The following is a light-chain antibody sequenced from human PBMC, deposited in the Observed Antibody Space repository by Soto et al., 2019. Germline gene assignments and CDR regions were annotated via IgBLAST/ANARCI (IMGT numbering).Light chain of an antibody. J-gene: IGKJ1*01. Sequence: ETVMTQSPVTLSVSPGEGATLSCRASQTINNNLAWYQQKPGQAPRLLIYGASRRATGVPARFSGSGSGTEFTLTISSLQSEDFAVYYCLHYNNAPRFGQGTKVDVK. V-gene: IGKV3-15*01. CDR2: GAS. CDR1: QTINNN. CDR3: LHYNNAPR.